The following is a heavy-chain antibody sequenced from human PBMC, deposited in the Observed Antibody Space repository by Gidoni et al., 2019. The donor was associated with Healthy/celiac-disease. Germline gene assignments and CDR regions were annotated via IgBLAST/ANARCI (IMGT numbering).Heavy chain of an antibody. CDR2: ISSDGNNK. Sequence: GSTFTSYGMNWVRQAPGEGPEWVAVISSDGNNKNYAVSVKGRFHISRNNSKNTLCLQMNSQRAEDKAVYNCAKARVEAEPCGMDVWGQGTTVTVSS. J-gene: IGHJ6*02. D-gene: IGHD2-15*01. CDR3: AKARVEAEPCGMDV. V-gene: IGHV3-30*18. CDR1: GSTFTSYG.